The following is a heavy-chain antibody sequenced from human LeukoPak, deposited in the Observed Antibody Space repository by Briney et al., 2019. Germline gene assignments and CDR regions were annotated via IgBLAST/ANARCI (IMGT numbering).Heavy chain of an antibody. CDR2: IYSGGST. J-gene: IGHJ6*02. D-gene: IGHD3-22*01. CDR1: GFTVSSNY. V-gene: IGHV3-53*04. Sequence: PGGSLRLSCAASGFTVSSNYMSWVRQAPGKGLEWVSVIYSGGSTYYADSVKGRFTISRHNSKNTLYLQMNSLRAEDTAVYYCARDDYYDSSGYYPHYYGMDVWGQRTTVTVSS. CDR3: ARDDYYDSSGYYPHYYGMDV.